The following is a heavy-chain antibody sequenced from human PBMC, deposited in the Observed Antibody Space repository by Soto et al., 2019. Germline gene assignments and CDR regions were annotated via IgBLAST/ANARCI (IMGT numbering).Heavy chain of an antibody. CDR2: IYYSGST. Sequence: SETLSLTCTVSGGSISSYYWSWIRQRPGKGLEWIGYIYYSGSTNYNPSLKSRVTISVDTSKNQFSLKLSSVTAADTAVYYCARGVAVGVNFYYNGMYVWGLGTTVTVSS. CDR1: GGSISSYY. J-gene: IGHJ6*02. V-gene: IGHV4-59*01. CDR3: ARGVAVGVNFYYNGMYV. D-gene: IGHD6-19*01.